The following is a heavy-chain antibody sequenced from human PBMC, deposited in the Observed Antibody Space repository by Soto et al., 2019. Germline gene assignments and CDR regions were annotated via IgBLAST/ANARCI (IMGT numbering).Heavy chain of an antibody. Sequence: QVQLQQWGAGLLKPSETLSLTCAVYGGSFSGYYWTWIRQSPEKGLEWIGEVNHSGTTYYNPSLKARVTITVHTPKNHFSLKMSAVTAADADVYYCARGILYCNSINCYSSCRLLVDSWGQGNLVTVSS. CDR2: VNHSGTT. CDR3: ARGILYCNSINCYSSCRLLVDS. V-gene: IGHV4-34*01. D-gene: IGHD2-2*01. CDR1: GGSFSGYY. J-gene: IGHJ4*02.